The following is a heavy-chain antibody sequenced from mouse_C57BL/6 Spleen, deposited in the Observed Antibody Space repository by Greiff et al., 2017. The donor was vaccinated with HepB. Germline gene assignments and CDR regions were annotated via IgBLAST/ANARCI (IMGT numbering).Heavy chain of an antibody. Sequence: QLQHPGADLVMPGASVKLSCKASGYTFTSYWMHWVKQRPGQGLEWIGEIDPSDSYTNYNQKFKGKSTLTVDKSSSTAYMQLSSLTSEDSAVYYCARGSTMIKDWYFDVWGTGTTVTVSS. CDR1: GYTFTSYW. CDR2: IDPSDSYT. CDR3: ARGSTMIKDWYFDV. V-gene: IGHV1-69*01. J-gene: IGHJ1*03. D-gene: IGHD2-4*01.